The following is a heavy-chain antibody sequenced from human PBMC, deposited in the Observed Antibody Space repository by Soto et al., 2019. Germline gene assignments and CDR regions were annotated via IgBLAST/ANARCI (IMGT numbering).Heavy chain of an antibody. V-gene: IGHV3-23*01. CDR1: GFTFSSYA. J-gene: IGHJ6*02. CDR3: AKDRVSAYYYYYGMDV. Sequence: WGSLRLSCAASGFTFSSYAMSWVRQAPGKGLEWVSAISGSGSSTYYADSVKGRFTISRDNSKNTLYLQMNSLRAEDTAVYYCAKDRVSAYYYYYGMDVWGQGTTVTVSS. CDR2: ISGSGSST. D-gene: IGHD3-3*01.